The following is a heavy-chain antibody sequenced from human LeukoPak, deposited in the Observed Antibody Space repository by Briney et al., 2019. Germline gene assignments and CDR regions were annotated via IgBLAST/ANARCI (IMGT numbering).Heavy chain of an antibody. CDR1: GGSFSRYY. J-gene: IGHJ4*03. CDR2: IDHRGYT. CDR3: ARGATISETGYFDF. D-gene: IGHD5-24*01. Sequence: SETLSLTCAVYGGSFSRYYWSWIRQSPGKGLEWIAEIDHRGYTNYNPSVKSRVTISVDMSKNQFSLKVRSLSAADTALYYCARGATISETGYFDFWGQGTLVTVYS. V-gene: IGHV4-34*01.